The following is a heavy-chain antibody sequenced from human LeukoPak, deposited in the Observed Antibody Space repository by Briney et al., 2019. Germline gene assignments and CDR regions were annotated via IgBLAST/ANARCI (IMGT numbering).Heavy chain of an antibody. Sequence: ETLSFTCTVSGGSFSSTSFYWGWIRQPPGKGLEWVSYISSGSTIYYADSVKGRFTISRDNAKNSLYLQMNSLRAEDTAVYYCGTLSAEPQQLAYYYYGMDVWGQGTTVTVSS. V-gene: IGHV3-69-1*02. CDR3: GTLSAEPQQLAYYYYGMDV. CDR2: ISSGSTI. J-gene: IGHJ6*02. CDR1: GGSFSSTSFY. D-gene: IGHD6-13*01.